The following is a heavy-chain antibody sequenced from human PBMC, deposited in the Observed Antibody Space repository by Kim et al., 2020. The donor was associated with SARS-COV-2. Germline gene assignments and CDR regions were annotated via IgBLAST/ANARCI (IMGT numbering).Heavy chain of an antibody. V-gene: IGHV4-59*01. CDR1: GGSISSYY. D-gene: IGHD6-13*01. CDR2: IYYSGST. CDR3: ARERRGSSGPYYYYGMDV. Sequence: SETLSLTCTVSGGSISSYYWSWIRQPPGKGLEWIGYIYYSGSTNYNPSLKSRVTISVDTSKNQFSLKLSSVTAPDTAVYYCARERRGSSGPYYYYGMDVWGQGTTVTVSS. J-gene: IGHJ6*02.